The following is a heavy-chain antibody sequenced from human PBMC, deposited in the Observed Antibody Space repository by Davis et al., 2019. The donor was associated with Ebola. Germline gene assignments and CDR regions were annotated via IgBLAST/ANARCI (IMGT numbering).Heavy chain of an antibody. J-gene: IGHJ4*02. CDR2: IYSGGST. V-gene: IGHV3-53*01. CDR3: AAPSAVDRPFDY. Sequence: GESLKISCAASGFTVSSNYMCWVRQGPGKGLEWVSIIYSGGSTYYADSVKGRFTISRDNAKNSLHLQMDSLRAEDTAVYYCAAPSAVDRPFDYWGQGTLVTVSS. D-gene: IGHD6-19*01. CDR1: GFTVSSNY.